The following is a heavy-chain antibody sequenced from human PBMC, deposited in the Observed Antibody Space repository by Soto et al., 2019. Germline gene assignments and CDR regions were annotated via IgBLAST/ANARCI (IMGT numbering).Heavy chain of an antibody. V-gene: IGHV3-15*07. D-gene: IGHD3-3*01. CDR2: IKGKTDGGTT. CDR3: ITGEPVFGVAHYGMDV. Sequence: PGRSQRLSWAVADFTFSNSWTSWVRQDPRKGLEWVGRIKGKTDGGTTDSAAPVKGRFTISRDDSKNTLYLQMKSLKTEDKAVFYCITGEPVFGVAHYGMDVRGQGTTGTVSP. CDR1: DFTFSNSW. J-gene: IGHJ6*01.